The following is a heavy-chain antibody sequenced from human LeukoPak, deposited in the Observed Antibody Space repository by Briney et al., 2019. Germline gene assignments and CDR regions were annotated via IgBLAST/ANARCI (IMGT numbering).Heavy chain of an antibody. J-gene: IGHJ4*02. CDR1: GGSISSGDYY. Sequence: SETLSLTCTVPGGSISSGDYYWSWIRQPPGKGLEWIGYIYYSGSTYYNPSLKSRVTISVDTSKNQFSLKLSSVTAADTAVYYCASIRRGYSGYDGFGYWGQGTLVTVSS. D-gene: IGHD5-12*01. V-gene: IGHV4-30-4*01. CDR2: IYYSGST. CDR3: ASIRRGYSGYDGFGY.